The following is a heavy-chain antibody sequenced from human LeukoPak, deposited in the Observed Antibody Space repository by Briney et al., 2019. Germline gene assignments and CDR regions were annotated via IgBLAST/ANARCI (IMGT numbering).Heavy chain of an antibody. V-gene: IGHV4-39*01. J-gene: IGHJ4*02. CDR3: ARHPIRYIVATNFDY. CDR2: IYYSGST. CDR1: GGSIGSSSYY. D-gene: IGHD5-12*01. Sequence: SETLSLTCTVSGGSIGSSSYYWGWIRQPPGKGLEWIGSIYYSGSTYYNPSLKSRVTISVDTSKNQFSLKLSSVTAADTAVYYCARHPIRYIVATNFDYWGQGTLVTVSS.